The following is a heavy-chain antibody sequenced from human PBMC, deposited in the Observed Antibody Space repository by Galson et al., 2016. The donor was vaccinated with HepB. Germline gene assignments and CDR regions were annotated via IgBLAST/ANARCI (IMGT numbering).Heavy chain of an antibody. CDR2: ISTSDDSS. V-gene: IGHV3-11*06. Sequence: SLRLSCAGFGFPFSDYYMGWIRQAPGKGLECVAYISTSDDSSAYADSVKGGFTISRDNANNSVSLQMNSLGVDDTGIYYCARGMARATNFWGQGTPVIVSS. D-gene: IGHD1/OR15-1a*01. CDR3: ARGMARATNF. CDR1: GFPFSDYY. J-gene: IGHJ4*02.